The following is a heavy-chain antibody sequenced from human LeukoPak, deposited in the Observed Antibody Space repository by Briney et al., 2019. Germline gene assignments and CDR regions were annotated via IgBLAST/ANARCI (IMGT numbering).Heavy chain of an antibody. CDR1: GFTFSSYA. CDR3: AKLALYYDSSGYYFVPLSFDY. Sequence: GGSLRLSCAASGFTFSSYAMSWVRQAPGKGLEWVSAISGSGGSTYYADPVKGRFTISRDNSKNTLYLQMNSLRAEDTAVYYCAKLALYYDSSGYYFVPLSFDYWGQGTLVTVSS. CDR2: ISGSGGST. J-gene: IGHJ4*02. D-gene: IGHD3-22*01. V-gene: IGHV3-23*01.